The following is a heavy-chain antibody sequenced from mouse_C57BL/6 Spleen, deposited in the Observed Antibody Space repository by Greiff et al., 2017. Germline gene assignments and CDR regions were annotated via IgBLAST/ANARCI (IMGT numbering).Heavy chain of an antibody. V-gene: IGHV6-3*01. CDR2: IRLKSDNYAT. D-gene: IGHD2-4*01. J-gene: IGHJ3*01. CDR3: TTFYYDYGGGFAY. CDR1: GFTFSNYW. Sequence: EVKLQESGGGLVQPGGSMKLSCVASGFTFSNYWMNWVRQSPEKGLEWVAQIRLKSDNYATHYAESVKGRFTISRDDSKSSVYLQMNNLRAEDTGIYFCTTFYYDYGGGFAYRGQGTLVTVSA.